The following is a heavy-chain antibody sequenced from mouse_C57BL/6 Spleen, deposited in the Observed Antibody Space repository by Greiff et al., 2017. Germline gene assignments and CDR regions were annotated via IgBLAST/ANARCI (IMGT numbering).Heavy chain of an antibody. V-gene: IGHV14-4*01. Sequence: VQLQQSGAELVRPGASVKLSCTASGFNIKDDYMHWVKQRPEQGLEWIGWIDPENGDTEYASKFQGKATITADTSSNTAYLQLSSLTSEDTAVYYCTTRGYYAMDYWGQGTSVTVA. CDR2: IDPENGDT. J-gene: IGHJ4*01. CDR1: GFNIKDDY. CDR3: TTRGYYAMDY.